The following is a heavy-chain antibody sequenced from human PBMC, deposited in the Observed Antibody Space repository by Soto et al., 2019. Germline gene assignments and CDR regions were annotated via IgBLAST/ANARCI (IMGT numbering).Heavy chain of an antibody. CDR2: MNPNSGNT. D-gene: IGHD3-3*01. V-gene: IGHV1-8*01. Sequence: ASVKVSCKASGYTFTSYDINWVRQATGQGLEWMGWMNPNSGNTGYAQKFQGRDTMTRNTSISTAYMELSSLRSEDTAVYYCARGGRITIFGVVIFSYYYYYMDVWGKGTTVTVSS. J-gene: IGHJ6*03. CDR1: GYTFTSYD. CDR3: ARGGRITIFGVVIFSYYYYYMDV.